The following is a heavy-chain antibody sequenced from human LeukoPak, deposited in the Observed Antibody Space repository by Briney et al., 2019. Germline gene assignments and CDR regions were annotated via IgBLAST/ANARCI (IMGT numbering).Heavy chain of an antibody. D-gene: IGHD3-3*01. V-gene: IGHV3-21*01. CDR3: ARGSLRSPAFDI. CDR2: ISSSSSYI. Sequence: GGSLRLSCAASGFTFSSYEMNWVRQAPGKGLEWVSSISSSSSYIYYADSVKGRFTISRDNAKNSLYLQMNSLRAEDTAVYYCARGSLRSPAFDIWGQGTMVTVSS. CDR1: GFTFSSYE. J-gene: IGHJ3*02.